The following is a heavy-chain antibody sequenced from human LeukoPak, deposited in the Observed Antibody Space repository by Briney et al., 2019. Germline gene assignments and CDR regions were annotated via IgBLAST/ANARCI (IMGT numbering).Heavy chain of an antibody. CDR3: ASSGGDYD. Sequence: ASVKVSCKASGYTFTGYDIHWVRQAPGQGLEWMGWINPDSGDTKYAQKFQGRVTMTRDTTISTAYVELSRLRSDDTAVYSCASSGGDYDWGQGTLSPSPQ. CDR2: INPDSGDT. V-gene: IGHV1-2*02. J-gene: IGHJ1*01. D-gene: IGHD3-16*01. CDR1: GYTFTGYD.